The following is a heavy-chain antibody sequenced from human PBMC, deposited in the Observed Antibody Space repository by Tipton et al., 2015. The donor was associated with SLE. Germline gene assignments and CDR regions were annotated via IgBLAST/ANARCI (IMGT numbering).Heavy chain of an antibody. D-gene: IGHD1-26*01. Sequence: GSLRLSCAASGFTFSSYWMSWVRQAPGKGLEWVSSISSSSSYIYYADSVKGRFTISRDNAKNSLYLQMNSLRAEDTAVYYCARDGRLYSGSWSFDYWGQGTLVTVSS. CDR3: ARDGRLYSGSWSFDY. V-gene: IGHV3-21*01. CDR1: GFTFSSYW. CDR2: ISSSSSYI. J-gene: IGHJ4*02.